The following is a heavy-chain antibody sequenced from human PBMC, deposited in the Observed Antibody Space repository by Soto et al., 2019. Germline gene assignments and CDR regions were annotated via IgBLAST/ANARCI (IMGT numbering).Heavy chain of an antibody. J-gene: IGHJ5*02. D-gene: IGHD3-22*01. CDR2: IYYSGST. CDR3: ARESKYDTSGYPPWWAP. CDR1: VASISSGGYY. Sequence: QVQLQESGPGLVKPSQTLSLTCTVSVASISSGGYYWSWIRQHPGEGLEWIGYIYYSGSTSYNPSLKIRVTIKVATSKNHCTLKLSAVADAATAVYYCARESKYDTSGYPPWWAPWGQGTLVTVSS. V-gene: IGHV4-31*03.